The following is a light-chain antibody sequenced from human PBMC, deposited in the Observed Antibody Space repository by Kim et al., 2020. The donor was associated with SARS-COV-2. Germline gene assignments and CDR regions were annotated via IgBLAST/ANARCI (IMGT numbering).Light chain of an antibody. V-gene: IGKV1-12*01. CDR2: CIF. CDR3: QQAASFPRT. CDR1: QGINNF. Sequence: ASVGDRVTITCRASQGINNFLAWYQQKPGKAPKLLIYCIFNLFSGVPSRFSGSGSGTDFTLTINNLQPEDLATYYCQQAASFPRTFGQGTKVDIK. J-gene: IGKJ1*01.